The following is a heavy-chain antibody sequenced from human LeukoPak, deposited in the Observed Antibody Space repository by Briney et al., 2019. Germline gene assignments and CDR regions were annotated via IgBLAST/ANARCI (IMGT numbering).Heavy chain of an antibody. Sequence: SETLSLTCTVSGGSISSYYWSWIRQPPGKGLEWIGYIYYSGSTNCNPSLKSRVTISVDTSKNQFSLKLSSVTAADTAVYYCARVYGAFTPEAFDIWGQGTMVTVSS. V-gene: IGHV4-59*01. CDR3: ARVYGAFTPEAFDI. CDR2: IYYSGST. J-gene: IGHJ3*02. D-gene: IGHD4-17*01. CDR1: GGSISSYY.